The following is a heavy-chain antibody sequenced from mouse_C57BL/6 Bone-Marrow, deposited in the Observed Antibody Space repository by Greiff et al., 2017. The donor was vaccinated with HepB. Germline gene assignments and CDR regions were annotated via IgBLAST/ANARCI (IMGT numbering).Heavy chain of an antibody. V-gene: IGHV1-55*01. CDR1: GYTFTSYW. CDR2: IYPGSGST. CDR3: ARKVTTVVATPCFDY. D-gene: IGHD1-1*01. J-gene: IGHJ2*01. Sequence: VQLQQPGAELVKPGASVKMSCKASGYTFTSYWITWVKQRPGQGLEWIGDIYPGSGSTNYNEKFKSKATLTVDTSSSTAYMQLSSLTSEDSAVYYCARKVTTVVATPCFDYWGQGTTLTVSS.